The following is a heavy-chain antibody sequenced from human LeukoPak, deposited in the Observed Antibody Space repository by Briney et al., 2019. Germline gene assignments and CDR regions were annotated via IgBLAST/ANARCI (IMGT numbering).Heavy chain of an antibody. J-gene: IGHJ4*02. D-gene: IGHD3-16*02. Sequence: GASVKVSCKASGYTFTSYYMHWVRQAPGQGLEWMGIINPSGGSTSYAQKFQGRATMTRDMSTSTVYMELSSLRSKDTAVYYCARAGRVITFGGVIVYFDYWGQGTLVTVSS. CDR3: ARAGRVITFGGVIVYFDY. CDR2: INPSGGST. V-gene: IGHV1-46*01. CDR1: GYTFTSYY.